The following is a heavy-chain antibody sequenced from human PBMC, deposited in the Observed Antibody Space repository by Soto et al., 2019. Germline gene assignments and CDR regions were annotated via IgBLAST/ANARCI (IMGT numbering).Heavy chain of an antibody. V-gene: IGHV3-23*05. D-gene: IGHD1-26*01. Sequence: AGGSLRLSCEASGFTFYTYAMIWVRQAPGKGLEWVTAIDGDGTDTYYADFVKGRFIVSRDNSKNTLYLQMRSLTAEDTALYYCAKGRLAVGSDWFDSWGPGTLVTVSS. J-gene: IGHJ5*01. CDR1: GFTFYTYA. CDR3: AKGRLAVGSDWFDS. CDR2: IDGDGTDT.